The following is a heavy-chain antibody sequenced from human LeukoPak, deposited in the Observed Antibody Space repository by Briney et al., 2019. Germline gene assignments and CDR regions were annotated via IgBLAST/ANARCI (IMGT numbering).Heavy chain of an antibody. D-gene: IGHD3-22*01. CDR3: AKFSSYYDSSGYWGY. CDR2: ISGSGGST. J-gene: IGHJ4*02. V-gene: IGHV3-23*01. CDR1: GFTFSTYT. Sequence: GGSLRLSCAASGFTFSTYTMNWVRQAPGKGLEWVSAISGSGGSTYYADSVKGRFTISRDNSKNTLYLQMNSLRAEDTAVYYCAKFSSYYDSSGYWGYWGQGTLVTVSS.